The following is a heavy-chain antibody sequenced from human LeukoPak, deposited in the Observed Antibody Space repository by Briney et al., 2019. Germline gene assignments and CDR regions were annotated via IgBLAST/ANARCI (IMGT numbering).Heavy chain of an antibody. CDR1: RFTFTTSS. Sequence: GRSLRLSCAASRFTFTTSSMHWVRQAPGKGLEWVAVIPYDGSNKYYADSVKGRFTISRDNSKNTLYLQMNSLRAEDTAVYYCARPRYSSSGLFDPWGQGTLVTVSS. CDR2: IPYDGSNK. CDR3: ARPRYSSSGLFDP. J-gene: IGHJ5*02. V-gene: IGHV3-30-3*01. D-gene: IGHD6-13*01.